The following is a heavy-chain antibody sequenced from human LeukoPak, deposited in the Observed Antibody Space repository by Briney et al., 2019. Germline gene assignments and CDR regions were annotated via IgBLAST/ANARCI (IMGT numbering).Heavy chain of an antibody. CDR1: GYTFTSYG. V-gene: IGHV1-18*01. Sequence: GASVKVSCRASGYTFTSYGISRVRQAPGQGLEWMGWISAYNGNTNYAQKLQGRVTMTTDTSTSTAYMELRSLRSDDTAVYYCARGGYCSSTSCYSCDYWGQGTLVTVSS. J-gene: IGHJ4*02. CDR3: ARGGYCSSTSCYSCDY. CDR2: ISAYNGNT. D-gene: IGHD2-2*01.